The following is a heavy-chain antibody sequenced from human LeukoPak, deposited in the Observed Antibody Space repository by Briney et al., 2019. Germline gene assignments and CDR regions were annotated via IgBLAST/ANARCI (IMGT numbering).Heavy chain of an antibody. Sequence: GASVKVSCKASGYTFTGYYMHLVRQAPGQGLEWMGWINPNSGGTNYAQKFQGRVTMTRDTSISTAYMELSRLRSDDTAVYYCARGLYSYGQYYFDYWGQGTLVTVSS. CDR2: INPNSGGT. D-gene: IGHD5-18*01. CDR3: ARGLYSYGQYYFDY. CDR1: GYTFTGYY. J-gene: IGHJ4*02. V-gene: IGHV1-2*02.